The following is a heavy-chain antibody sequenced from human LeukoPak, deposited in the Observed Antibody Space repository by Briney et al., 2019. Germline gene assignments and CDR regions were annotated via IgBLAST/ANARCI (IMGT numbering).Heavy chain of an antibody. Sequence: SETLSLTCTVSGGSISSYYWSWIRQPAGKGLEWIGRIYTSGSTNYNPSLKSRVTMSVDTSKNQFSLKLSSVTAADTAVYYWARGEGYCSGGSCYNWFDPWGQGTLVTVSS. J-gene: IGHJ5*02. CDR3: ARGEGYCSGGSCYNWFDP. CDR1: GGSISSYY. V-gene: IGHV4-4*07. D-gene: IGHD2-15*01. CDR2: IYTSGST.